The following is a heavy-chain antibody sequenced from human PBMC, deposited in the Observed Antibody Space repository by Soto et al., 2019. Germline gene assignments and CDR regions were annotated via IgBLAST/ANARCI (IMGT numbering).Heavy chain of an antibody. V-gene: IGHV1-18*04. CDR2: ISTFNGNT. J-gene: IGHJ4*02. CDR1: GYTFISYG. CDR3: ARDELDCTNGLCYTAYYFDH. Sequence: GASVKVSCKASGYTFISYGISWVRQAPGQGLEWMGWISTFNGNTNYAQKLQGRVTMTTDTSTSTAYMELRSLRSDDTAVYYCARDELDCTNGLCYTAYYFDHWGQGALVTVSS. D-gene: IGHD2-8*01.